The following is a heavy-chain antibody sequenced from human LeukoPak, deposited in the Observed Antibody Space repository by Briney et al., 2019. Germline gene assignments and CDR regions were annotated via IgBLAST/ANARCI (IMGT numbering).Heavy chain of an antibody. J-gene: IGHJ4*02. CDR2: IYHSGST. D-gene: IGHD2-21*02. CDR1: GGSISSGGYY. V-gene: IGHV4-30-2*01. CDR3: ARGSYCGGDCYKYYFDY. Sequence: SQTLSLTCTVSGGSISSGGYYWSWIRQPPGKGLEWIGYIYHSGSTYYNPSLKSRVTISVDRSKNQFSLKLSSVTAADTAVYYCARGSYCGGDCYKYYFDYWGQGTLVTVSS.